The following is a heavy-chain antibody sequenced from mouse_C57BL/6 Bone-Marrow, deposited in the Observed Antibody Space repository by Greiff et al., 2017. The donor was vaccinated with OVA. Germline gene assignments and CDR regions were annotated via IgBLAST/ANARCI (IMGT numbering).Heavy chain of an antibody. J-gene: IGHJ1*03. CDR1: GFTFSDYY. CDR3: ARDRGVTEYFDV. V-gene: IGHV5-16*01. CDR2: INYDGSST. D-gene: IGHD2-2*01. Sequence: EVKLVESEGGLVQPGSSMKLSCTASGFTFSDYYMAWVRQVPEKGLEWVANINYDGSSTYYLDSLKSRFIISRDNAKNILYLQMSSLKSEDTATYYCARDRGVTEYFDVWGTGTTVTVSS.